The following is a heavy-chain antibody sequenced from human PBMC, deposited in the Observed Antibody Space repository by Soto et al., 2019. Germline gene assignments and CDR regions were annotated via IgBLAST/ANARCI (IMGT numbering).Heavy chain of an antibody. CDR2: ITAYNGNT. J-gene: IGHJ5*02. D-gene: IGHD1-26*01. V-gene: IGHV1-18*01. CDR1: GYIFTSYG. Sequence: QVQLVQSGAEVKEPGASVTVSCKASGYIFTSYGISWVRQAPGQGLEWMGWITAYNGNTNYAQKFQDRVTMTTDTSTTTAYMDLRSLRSDDTAVYCCARGGVGSTSGWFDPWGQGTLVTVSS. CDR3: ARGGVGSTSGWFDP.